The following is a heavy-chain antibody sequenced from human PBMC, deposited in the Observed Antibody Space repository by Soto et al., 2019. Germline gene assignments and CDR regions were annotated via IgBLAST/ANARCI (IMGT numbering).Heavy chain of an antibody. CDR3: PTRQHGCSNYGYYYYYMDV. CDR2: IKSKTDGGTT. V-gene: IGHV3-15*01. D-gene: IGHD4-4*01. Sequence: EVQLVEAGGGLVKPGGSLRLSCAASGFTFSNAWMSWVLQAPGKGLEWVGRIKSKTDGGTTDYAAPVKGRFTISRDDSKNTRYLQMNSLKTEDTAVYYCPTRQHGCSNYGYYYYYMDVWGKGTTVTVSS. J-gene: IGHJ6*03. CDR1: GFTFSNAW.